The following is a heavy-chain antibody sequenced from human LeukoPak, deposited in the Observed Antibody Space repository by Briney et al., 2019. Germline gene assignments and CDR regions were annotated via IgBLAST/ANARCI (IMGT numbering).Heavy chain of an antibody. Sequence: GGSLRLSCAASGFTFSTYWMHWVRQAPGEGLVWVSRIKSDGSDTSYADSVKGRFTISRDNTMNSLYLQMSSLRAEDTAVYYCATDRGWRTSGYYLYYFEYWGQGTLVTYSS. CDR1: GFTFSTYW. CDR3: ATDRGWRTSGYYLYYFEY. V-gene: IGHV3-74*01. CDR2: IKSDGSDT. D-gene: IGHD3-3*01. J-gene: IGHJ4*02.